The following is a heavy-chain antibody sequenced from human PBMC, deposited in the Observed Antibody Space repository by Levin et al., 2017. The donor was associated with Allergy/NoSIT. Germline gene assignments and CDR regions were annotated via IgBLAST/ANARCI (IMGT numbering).Heavy chain of an antibody. CDR3: ARRTIFGVVIII. J-gene: IGHJ3*02. D-gene: IGHD3-3*01. V-gene: IGHV4-39*01. Sequence: PGGSLRLSCTVSGGSISSSSYYWGWIRQPPGKGLEWIVSIYYSGSTYYNPSLKSRVTISVDTSKNQFSLKLSSVTAADTAVYYCARRTIFGVVIIIWGQGTMVTVSS. CDR1: GGSISSSSYY. CDR2: IYYSGST.